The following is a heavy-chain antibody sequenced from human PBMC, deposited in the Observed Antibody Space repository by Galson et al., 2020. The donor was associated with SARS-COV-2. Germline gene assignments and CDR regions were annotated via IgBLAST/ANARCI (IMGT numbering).Heavy chain of an antibody. CDR2: ISGSGGST. V-gene: IGHV3-23*01. Sequence: GGSLRLSCAASGFTFSSYALNWVRQAPGKGLEWVSVISGSGGSTYYADSVKGRFTTSRDNSKNTLYLQVSSLGAEDTAVYYCARDELIEPRPGSFYLYYYMDVWGKGTTVSVSS. J-gene: IGHJ6*03. D-gene: IGHD6-6*01. CDR1: GFTFSSYA. CDR3: ARDELIEPRPGSFYLYYYMDV.